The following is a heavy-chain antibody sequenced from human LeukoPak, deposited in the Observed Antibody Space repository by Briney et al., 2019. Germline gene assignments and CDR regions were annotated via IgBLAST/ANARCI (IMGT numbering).Heavy chain of an antibody. CDR3: ARDSTGATVY. V-gene: IGHV3-21*01. D-gene: IGHD1-26*01. CDR1: GFTFSSYS. CDR2: ISSSSSYI. J-gene: IGHJ4*02. Sequence: GPLRLSCAASGFTFSSYSMNWVRQAPGKGLEWVSSISSSSSYIYYADSVRGRFTISRDNAKNSLYLQMNSLRAEDTAVYYCARDSTGATVYWGQGTLVTVSS.